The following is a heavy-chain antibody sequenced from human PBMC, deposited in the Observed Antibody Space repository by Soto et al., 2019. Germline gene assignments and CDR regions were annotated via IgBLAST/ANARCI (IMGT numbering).Heavy chain of an antibody. Sequence: QVQLVQSGAEVKKPGASVKVSCKASGYTFTSYYMHWVRQAPGQGLEWMGIINPSGGSTSYVQKFQVRVTMTRDTSTSTDYMELSSLRSEDTAVYYCARSWFGQAPDDSSGYCVLGYWGQGTLVTVSS. CDR1: GYTFTSYY. D-gene: IGHD3-22*01. V-gene: IGHV1-46*01. J-gene: IGHJ4*02. CDR3: ARSWFGQAPDDSSGYCVLGY. CDR2: INPSGGST.